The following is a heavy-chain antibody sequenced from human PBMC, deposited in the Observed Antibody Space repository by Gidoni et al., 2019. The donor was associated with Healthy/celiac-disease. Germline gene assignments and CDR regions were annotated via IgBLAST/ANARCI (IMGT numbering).Heavy chain of an antibody. V-gene: IGHV3-23*01. J-gene: IGHJ4*02. CDR1: GCTFSSYA. CDR3: AKDFRFLEVGYDY. Sequence: EVQLLESGGGLVQPGGSLRLACAACGCTFSSYAMSWVRQAPGKGRECVSAFSGICGSTYYADSVNCRFTISRDHSQNTLYLQMNSLRAEDTAVYYCAKDFRFLEVGYDYWGQGTLVTVSS. D-gene: IGHD3-3*01. CDR2: FSGICGST.